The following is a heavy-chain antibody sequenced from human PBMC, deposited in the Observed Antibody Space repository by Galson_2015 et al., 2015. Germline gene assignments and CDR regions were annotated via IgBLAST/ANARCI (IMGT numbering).Heavy chain of an antibody. CDR3: ARRYCSCGSCYGAFDS. Sequence: SLRLSCAASGFSFSTYAMSWVRQAPGKGLGWVSAITSNGDNTYYADSVKGRFTISRDNSENTLYLQMNSLGAEDTAVYYCARRYCSCGSCYGAFDSWGQGTLVTVSS. CDR2: ITSNGDNT. D-gene: IGHD2-15*01. V-gene: IGHV3-23*01. CDR1: GFSFSTYA. J-gene: IGHJ4*02.